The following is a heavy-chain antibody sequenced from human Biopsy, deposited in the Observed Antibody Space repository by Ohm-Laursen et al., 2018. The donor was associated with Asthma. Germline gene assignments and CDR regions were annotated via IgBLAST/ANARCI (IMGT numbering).Heavy chain of an antibody. D-gene: IGHD3-22*01. V-gene: IGHV3-53*01. CDR3: ARGDSSNWSHYYFDY. Sequence: SLRLSCAASGFAVSRDYMFWVRQAPGKGLEWVSVIYSGGTSHTADSVRGRFTISRDYSKNTLSLQMNSLRAEDTAVYYCARGDSSNWSHYYFDYWGQGTLVTVSS. CDR2: IYSGGTS. J-gene: IGHJ4*02. CDR1: GFAVSRDY.